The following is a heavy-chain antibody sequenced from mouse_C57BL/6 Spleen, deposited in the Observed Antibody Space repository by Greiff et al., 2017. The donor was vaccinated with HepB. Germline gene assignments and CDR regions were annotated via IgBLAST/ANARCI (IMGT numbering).Heavy chain of an antibody. CDR1: GYTFTDYN. D-gene: IGHD1-1*01. J-gene: IGHJ2*01. Sequence: VQLQQSGPELVKPGASVKIPCKASGYTFTDYNMDWVKQSHGKSLEWIGDINPNNGGTIYNQKFKGKATLTVDKSSSTAYMELRSLTSEDTAVYYCARGITTVVAKGPFDYWGQGTTLTVSS. V-gene: IGHV1-18*01. CDR3: ARGITTVVAKGPFDY. CDR2: INPNNGGT.